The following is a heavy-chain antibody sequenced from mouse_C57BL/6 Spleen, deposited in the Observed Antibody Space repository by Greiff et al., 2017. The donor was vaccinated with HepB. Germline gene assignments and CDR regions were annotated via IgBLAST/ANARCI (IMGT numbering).Heavy chain of an antibody. J-gene: IGHJ3*01. CDR2: IHPNSGST. Sequence: QVQLQQPGAELVKPGASVKLSCKASGYTFTSYWMHWVKQRPGQGLEWIGMIHPNSGSTNYNEKFKSKATLTVDKSSSTAYMQLSSLTSEDFAVYYCARSGNWAWFAYWGQGTLVTVSA. CDR1: GYTFTSYW. CDR3: ARSGNWAWFAY. V-gene: IGHV1-64*01. D-gene: IGHD4-1*01.